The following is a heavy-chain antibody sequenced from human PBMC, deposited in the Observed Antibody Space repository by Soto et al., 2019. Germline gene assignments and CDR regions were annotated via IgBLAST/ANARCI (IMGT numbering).Heavy chain of an antibody. Sequence: SQTLSLTCAISGDSVSSNSAAWNWIRQSPSRGLEWLGRTYYRSKWYNDYAVSVKSRITINPDTSKNQFSLQLNSVTPEDTAVYYCARDYGSSSWYYYYYMDVWGKGTTVTVSS. J-gene: IGHJ6*03. CDR2: TYYRSKWYN. CDR1: GDSVSSNSAA. CDR3: ARDYGSSSWYYYYYMDV. V-gene: IGHV6-1*01. D-gene: IGHD6-13*01.